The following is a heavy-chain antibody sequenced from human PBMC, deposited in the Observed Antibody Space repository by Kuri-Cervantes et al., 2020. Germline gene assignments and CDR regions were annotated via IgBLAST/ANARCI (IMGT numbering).Heavy chain of an antibody. CDR2: ISAYNGNT. D-gene: IGHD2-15*01. Sequence: ASVKVSCKASGYTFTSYGISRVRQAPGQGLEWMGWISAYNGNTNYAQKLQGRVTMTTDTSTSTAYMELRSLRSEDTAVYYCARDLCSGGSCYFSYFDYWGQGTLVTVSS. CDR3: ARDLCSGGSCYFSYFDY. V-gene: IGHV1-18*01. J-gene: IGHJ4*02. CDR1: GYTFTSYG.